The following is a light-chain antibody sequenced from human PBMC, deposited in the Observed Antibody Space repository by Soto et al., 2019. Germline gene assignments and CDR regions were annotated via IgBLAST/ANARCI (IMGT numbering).Light chain of an antibody. CDR1: QSVSNN. CDR3: QQYNNWPQT. J-gene: IGKJ1*01. Sequence: EIVLTQSPGTLALSPWERATLSCRASQSVSNNYLAWYQQKPGQAPRLLIYGASTRATGIPARFSGSGSGTEFTLTISSLQSEDFAVYYCQQYNNWPQTFGQGTKVDIK. V-gene: IGKV3-15*01. CDR2: GAS.